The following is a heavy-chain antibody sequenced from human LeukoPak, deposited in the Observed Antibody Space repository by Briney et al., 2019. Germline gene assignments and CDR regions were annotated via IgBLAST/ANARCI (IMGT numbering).Heavy chain of an antibody. J-gene: IGHJ4*02. V-gene: IGHV4-34*01. CDR2: INHSGST. Sequence: PSETLSLTCAVYGGSSSGYYWSWIRQPPGKGLEWIGEINHSGSTNYNPSLKSRVTISVDTSKNQFSLKLSSVTAADTAVYYCARGLGGPFDYWGQGTLVTVSS. CDR3: ARGLGGPFDY. D-gene: IGHD3-10*01. CDR1: GGSSSGYY.